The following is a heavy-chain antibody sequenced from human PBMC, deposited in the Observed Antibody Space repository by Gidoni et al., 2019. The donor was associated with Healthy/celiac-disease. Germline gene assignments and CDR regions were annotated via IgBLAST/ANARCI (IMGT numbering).Heavy chain of an antibody. D-gene: IGHD3-22*01. Sequence: QVQLVESGGGVVQPGRSLRFSCAASGFTFSRYGMHWVRQAPGKGLEWVAVISYDGSNKYYADSVKGRFTISRDNSKNTLYLQMNSLRAEDTAVYYCAKDRPSPYDSSGYSRWGQGTLVTVSS. CDR2: ISYDGSNK. CDR1: GFTFSRYG. J-gene: IGHJ4*02. CDR3: AKDRPSPYDSSGYSR. V-gene: IGHV3-30*18.